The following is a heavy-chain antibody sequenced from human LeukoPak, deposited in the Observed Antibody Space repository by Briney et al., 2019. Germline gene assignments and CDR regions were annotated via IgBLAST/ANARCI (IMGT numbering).Heavy chain of an antibody. D-gene: IGHD2/OR15-2a*01. Sequence: GGSLRLSCAASGFTIGPYAMYWVRQGPGRGLEWVSVIKADGSGTFYADSVRGRFTTSRDNSKNSLYLQMNSLTSEDTALYYCATWAFYHNLDVWGQGTSVIVSS. V-gene: IGHV3-43*02. J-gene: IGHJ6*02. CDR3: ATWAFYHNLDV. CDR1: GFTIGPYA. CDR2: IKADGSGT.